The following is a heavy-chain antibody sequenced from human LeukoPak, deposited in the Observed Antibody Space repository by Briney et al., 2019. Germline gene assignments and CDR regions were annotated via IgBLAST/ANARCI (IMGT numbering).Heavy chain of an antibody. CDR3: ARDSPYCSGGSCYSDYFDY. D-gene: IGHD2-15*01. CDR1: GYTFTSYY. J-gene: IGHJ4*02. CDR2: INPSGGST. V-gene: IGHV1-46*01. Sequence: ASVKVSCTASGYTFTSYYMHWVRQAPGQGLEWMGIINPSGGSTSYAQKFQGRVTMTRDTSTSTVYMELSSLRSEDTAVYYCARDSPYCSGGSCYSDYFDYWGQGTLVTVSS.